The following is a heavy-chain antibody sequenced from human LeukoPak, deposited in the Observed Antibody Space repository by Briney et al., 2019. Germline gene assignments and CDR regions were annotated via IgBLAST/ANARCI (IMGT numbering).Heavy chain of an antibody. CDR2: ISYDGSNK. D-gene: IGHD5-12*01. CDR1: GFTFSSYG. Sequence: GGSLRLSCAASGFTFSSYGMHWVRQAPGKGLEWVAVISYDGSNKYYADSVKGRFTISRDNSKNTLYLQMNSLRAEDTAVYYCARDWEDSGYVLYYFDYWGQGTLVTVSS. V-gene: IGHV3-30*03. J-gene: IGHJ4*02. CDR3: ARDWEDSGYVLYYFDY.